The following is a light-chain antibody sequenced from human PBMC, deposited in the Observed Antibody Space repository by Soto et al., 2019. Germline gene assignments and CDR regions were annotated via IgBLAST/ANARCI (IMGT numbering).Light chain of an antibody. CDR3: QQYGSPPIT. V-gene: IGKV3-20*01. Sequence: PGVRAPLSCMASQSVSSTYLAWYQQPPVQAPRLLMTGTSTRATGTPDRFSGSGCGTDFTRTISRLEPEDFAVYYCQQYGSPPITFGQGTRLEI. J-gene: IGKJ5*01. CDR1: QSVSSTY. CDR2: GTS.